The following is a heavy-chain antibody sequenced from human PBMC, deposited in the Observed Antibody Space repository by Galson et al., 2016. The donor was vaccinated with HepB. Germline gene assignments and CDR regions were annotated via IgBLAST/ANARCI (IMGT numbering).Heavy chain of an antibody. J-gene: IGHJ5*02. CDR2: ITPIFGTT. CDR3: ARGFMAAVAWFDP. Sequence: SCKASGGTFSSFVLTWVRQAPGQGLEWMGGITPIFGTTNYAQKFQGRVTITADESTSTVYMELGSLRSEDTAVYYCARGFMAAVAWFDPRGQGTLVTVSS. CDR1: GGTFSSFV. D-gene: IGHD6-19*01. V-gene: IGHV1-69*01.